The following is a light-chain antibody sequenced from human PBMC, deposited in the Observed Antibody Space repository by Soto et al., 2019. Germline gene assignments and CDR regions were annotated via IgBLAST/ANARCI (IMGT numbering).Light chain of an antibody. CDR3: AAWDDSLNAWV. J-gene: IGLJ3*02. Sequence: QSVLTQPASASGTAGKRVTISCSGSSSNIGSNSVNWYQQFPGTAPKLLIYSNNQRSSGVPDRFSGSKSGTSASLAISGLQSEDEADYYCAAWDDSLNAWVFGGGTKLTV. CDR1: SSNIGSNS. V-gene: IGLV1-44*01. CDR2: SNN.